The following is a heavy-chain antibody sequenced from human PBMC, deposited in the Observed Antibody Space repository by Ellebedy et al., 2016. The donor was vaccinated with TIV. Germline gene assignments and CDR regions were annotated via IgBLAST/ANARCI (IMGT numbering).Heavy chain of an antibody. CDR2: IKQDESEK. V-gene: IGHV3-7*01. J-gene: IGHJ3*02. CDR3: ATDGSYGDHLSPTHAFVM. Sequence: GGSLRLSCAASGFSFSRYWMTWVRQAPGKGLEWVANIKQDESEKFYVDSVTGRFTISRDNAKNSLYLQMNSLGAEDTAVYYCATDGSYGDHLSPTHAFVMWGQGTMVTVSA. CDR1: GFSFSRYW. D-gene: IGHD1-26*01.